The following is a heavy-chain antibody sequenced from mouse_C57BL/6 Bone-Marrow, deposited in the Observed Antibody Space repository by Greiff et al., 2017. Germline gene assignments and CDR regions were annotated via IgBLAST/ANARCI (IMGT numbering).Heavy chain of an antibody. CDR3: ARVALIASTGAY. CDR2: INPSSGYT. J-gene: IGHJ3*01. V-gene: IGHV1-4*01. Sequence: QVQLQQSGAELARPGASVKMSCKASGYTFTSYTMHWVKQRPGQGLEWIGYINPSSGYTKYNQKFKDKATLTADKSSSTAYMQLSSLTSEDSAVYYCARVALIASTGAYWGQGTLVTVSA. CDR1: GYTFTSYT. D-gene: IGHD1-2*01.